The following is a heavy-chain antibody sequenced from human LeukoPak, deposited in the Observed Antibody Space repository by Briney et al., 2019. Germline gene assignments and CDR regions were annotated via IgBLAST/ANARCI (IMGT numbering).Heavy chain of an antibody. CDR3: AREYYDSSGYQPLGDAFDI. J-gene: IGHJ3*02. CDR2: IYSGGST. V-gene: IGHV3-53*01. Sequence: PGGSLRLSCAASGFTVSSNYMSWVRQAPGKGLEWVSVIYSGGSTYYADSVKGRFTISRDNSKNTLYLQMNSLRAEDTAVYYCAREYYDSSGYQPLGDAFDIWGQGTMVTVSS. CDR1: GFTVSSNY. D-gene: IGHD3-22*01.